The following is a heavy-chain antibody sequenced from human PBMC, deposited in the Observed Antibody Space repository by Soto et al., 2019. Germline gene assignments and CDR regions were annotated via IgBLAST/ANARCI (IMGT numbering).Heavy chain of an antibody. J-gene: IGHJ4*02. CDR3: TRANWYSEY. CDR2: IYYNGNT. V-gene: IGHV4-59*11. CDR1: GGSISNHY. D-gene: IGHD7-27*01. Sequence: QVQLQESGPGLVKPSETLSLTCSVSGGSISNHYWSWIRQPPGKGLEWICYIYYNGNTNYNPPLKSRVPMSADTSRNQISLKLTTVTAADTAVYYCTRANWYSEYWGQGTLVTVSS.